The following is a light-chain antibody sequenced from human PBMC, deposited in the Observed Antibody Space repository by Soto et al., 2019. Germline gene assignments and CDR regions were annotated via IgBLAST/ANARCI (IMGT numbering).Light chain of an antibody. V-gene: IGLV2-14*03. CDR2: DVS. Sequence: QSALTQPASVSGSPGKSITISCTGTSSDVGGYNYVSWYQQHPGKAPKLMIYDVSNRPSGVSNRFSGSKSGNTASLTISGLQAADEADYYCTSYTSSSTYVFGTGTKLTVL. J-gene: IGLJ1*01. CDR3: TSYTSSSTYV. CDR1: SSDVGGYNY.